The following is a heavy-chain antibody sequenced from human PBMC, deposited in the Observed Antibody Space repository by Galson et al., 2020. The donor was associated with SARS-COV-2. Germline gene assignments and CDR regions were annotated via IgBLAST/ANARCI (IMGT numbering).Heavy chain of an antibody. J-gene: IGHJ4*02. CDR2: IYTSGRT. V-gene: IGHV4-4*07. CDR1: GGSISSYH. Sequence: PSETLSLTCSVSGGSISSYHWSWIRQSAGKGLAWIGRIYTSGRTIYNPSLKSPVTMSVDTSKNQFSLRMSSVTAADTAVYYCARDDGQYSYFDYWGQGMLVTVSS. CDR3: ARDDGQYSYFDY. D-gene: IGHD2-15*01.